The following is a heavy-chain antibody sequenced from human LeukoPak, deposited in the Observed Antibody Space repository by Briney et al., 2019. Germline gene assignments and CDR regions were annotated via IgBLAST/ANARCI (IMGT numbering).Heavy chain of an antibody. D-gene: IGHD4-11*01. V-gene: IGHV3-30-3*01. CDR3: ARGQHRVTYSDDAFDI. CDR1: GFSFSSYA. J-gene: IGHJ3*02. Sequence: GGSLRLSCAASGFSFSSYAMNWVRQAPGKGLEWVAVISYAGSNKFYADSVRGRVTISRDNSKNTLYLQMNNLKTEDTAVYYCARGQHRVTYSDDAFDIWGQGTMVTVSS. CDR2: ISYAGSNK.